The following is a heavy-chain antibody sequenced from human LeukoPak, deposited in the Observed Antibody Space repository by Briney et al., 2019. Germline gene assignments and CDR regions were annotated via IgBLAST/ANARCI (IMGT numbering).Heavy chain of an antibody. D-gene: IGHD5-18*01. J-gene: IGHJ6*02. CDR1: GYTFTGYY. CDR2: INPNSGGT. Sequence: ASVKVSCKASGYTFTGYYMHWVRQAPGQGLEWVGWINPNSGGTNYAQKFQGRVTMTRDTSISTAYMELSRLRSDDTAVYYCAREGRGYSYGHPEISYYYYGMDVWGQGTTVTVSS. V-gene: IGHV1-2*02. CDR3: AREGRGYSYGHPEISYYYYGMDV.